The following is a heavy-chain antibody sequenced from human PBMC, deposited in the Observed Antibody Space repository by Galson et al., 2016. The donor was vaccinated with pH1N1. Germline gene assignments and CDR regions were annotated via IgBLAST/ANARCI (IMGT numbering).Heavy chain of an antibody. J-gene: IGHJ4*02. CDR2: IIPIFGIT. D-gene: IGHD7-27*01. CDR1: GGTFSNSA. V-gene: IGHV1-69*10. CDR3: IRDLGRLRDY. Sequence: SVKVSCKASGGTFSNSAINWVRQAPGQGLEWMGGIIPIFGITNYAQEFLGRVTITADRSTSTAYMELGGLTSEDTAVYSCIRDLGRLRDYWGQGTLVTVSS.